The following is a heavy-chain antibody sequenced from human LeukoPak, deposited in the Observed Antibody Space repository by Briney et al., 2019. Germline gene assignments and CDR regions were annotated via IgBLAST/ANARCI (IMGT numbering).Heavy chain of an antibody. D-gene: IGHD2-21*02. CDR3: ARVLVTAYGNWFDP. CDR1: GFTVSSNY. J-gene: IGHJ5*02. V-gene: IGHV3-66*01. CDR2: IYSGGST. Sequence: GWSLRLSCAASGFTVSSNYMSWVRQAPGKGLEWVSVIYSGGSTYYADSVKGRFTISRDNSKNTLYLQMNSLRAEDTAVYYCARVLVTAYGNWFDPWGQGTLVTVSS.